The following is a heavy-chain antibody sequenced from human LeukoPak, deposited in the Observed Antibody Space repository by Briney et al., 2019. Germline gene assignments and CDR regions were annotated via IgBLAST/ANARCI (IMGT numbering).Heavy chain of an antibody. CDR2: INPSGGST. CDR1: GYTFTSYY. D-gene: IGHD3-10*01. V-gene: IGHV1-46*01. CDR3: ARGGWFGELFRYFDY. Sequence: ASVKVSCKASGYTFTSYYMHWVRQAPGQGLEWMEIINPSGGSTSYAQKFQGRVTMTRDMSTSTVYMELSSLRSEDTAVYYCARGGWFGELFRYFDYWGQGTLVTVSS. J-gene: IGHJ4*02.